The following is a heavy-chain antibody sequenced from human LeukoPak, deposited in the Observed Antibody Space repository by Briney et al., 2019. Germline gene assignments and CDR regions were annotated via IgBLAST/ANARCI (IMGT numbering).Heavy chain of an antibody. J-gene: IGHJ4*02. CDR1: GYTFTDYY. Sequence: ASVKVSCKASGYTFTDYYMHWVRQAPGQGLEWMGWINPNSGGTNYAQKFQGRVTMTRDTSISTAYMELSRLRSDDTAVYYCSFAFGEPGGFDYWGQGTLVTVSS. D-gene: IGHD3-10*01. V-gene: IGHV1-2*02. CDR2: INPNSGGT. CDR3: SFAFGEPGGFDY.